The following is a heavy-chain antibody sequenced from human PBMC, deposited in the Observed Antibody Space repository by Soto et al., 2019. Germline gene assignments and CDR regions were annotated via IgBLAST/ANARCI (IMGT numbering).Heavy chain of an antibody. J-gene: IGHJ3*02. D-gene: IGHD3-10*01. CDR3: ARDRGAPDAFDI. CDR1: GFTFSSYA. CDR2: ISGSGGST. V-gene: IGHV3-23*01. Sequence: PGGSLRLSCAASGFTFSSYAMSWVRQAPGKGLEWVSAISGSGGSTYYADSVKGRFTISRDNSKNMLYLQMNSLRVEDTAVYFCARDRGAPDAFDIWGQGTMVTVSS.